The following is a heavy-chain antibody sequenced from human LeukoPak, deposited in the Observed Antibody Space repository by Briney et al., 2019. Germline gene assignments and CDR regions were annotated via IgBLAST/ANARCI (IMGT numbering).Heavy chain of an antibody. CDR1: GGSISSYY. D-gene: IGHD4-17*01. CDR2: IYYSGST. Sequence: SETLSLTCTVSGGSISSYYWSWIRQPPGKGLEWIGYIYYSGSTNYNPSLESRVTISVDTSKNQFSLKLSSVTAADTAVYYCAREDYGDYRNGPFDYWGQGTLVTVSS. CDR3: AREDYGDYRNGPFDY. V-gene: IGHV4-59*01. J-gene: IGHJ4*02.